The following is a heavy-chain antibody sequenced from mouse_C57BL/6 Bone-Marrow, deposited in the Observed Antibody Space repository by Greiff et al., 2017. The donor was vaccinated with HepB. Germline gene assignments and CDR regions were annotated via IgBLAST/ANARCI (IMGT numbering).Heavy chain of an antibody. CDR1: GYTFTSYW. Sequence: QVQLQQPGAELVMPGASVKLSCTASGYTFTSYWMHWVKQRPGQGLEWIGEIDPSDSYTNYNQKFKGKSTLTVDKSSSTAYMQLSSLTSEDSAVYYWARLDLDDYAMDYWGQGTAGTVSS. CDR2: IDPSDSYT. V-gene: IGHV1-69*01. J-gene: IGHJ4*01. CDR3: ARLDLDDYAMDY.